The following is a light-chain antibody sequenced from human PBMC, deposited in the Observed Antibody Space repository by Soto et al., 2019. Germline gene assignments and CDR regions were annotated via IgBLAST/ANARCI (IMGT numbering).Light chain of an antibody. Sequence: DIQMTQSPSSLSASVGDRVTITCRASQNISPDLNWYQQKHGKPPQSVLSSASNLRRGVPSRFGGSGAGTDSTLTISSLQPEDFATYYCQQIHGTFGQGTKVDIK. J-gene: IGKJ1*01. V-gene: IGKV1-39*01. CDR3: QQIHGT. CDR2: SAS. CDR1: QNISPD.